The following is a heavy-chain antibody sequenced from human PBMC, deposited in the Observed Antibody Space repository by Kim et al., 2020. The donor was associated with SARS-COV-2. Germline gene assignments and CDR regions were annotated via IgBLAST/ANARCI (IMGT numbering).Heavy chain of an antibody. CDR3: ATGAGSP. J-gene: IGHJ4*02. D-gene: IGHD3-10*01. V-gene: IGHV1-24*01. CDR2: EDGET. Sequence: EDGETIYEQKFQGRVTMTEDTSTDTAYMELSSLRSEDTAVYYCATGAGSPWGQGTLVTVSS.